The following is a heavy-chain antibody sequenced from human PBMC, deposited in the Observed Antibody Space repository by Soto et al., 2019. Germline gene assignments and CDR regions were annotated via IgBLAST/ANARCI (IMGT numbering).Heavy chain of an antibody. CDR3: ARDRGGGACFDY. Sequence: QVHLVQSGAEVKKPGSSVKVSCKTSGDTFSRYAITWVRQAPGQGLELMGTIIPIFGTTNYAQKFQGRVTFTADESTSTVYMELSGLRSEDTAVYYCARDRGGGACFDYWGQGTLVTVSS. V-gene: IGHV1-69*18. J-gene: IGHJ4*02. CDR2: IIPIFGTT. D-gene: IGHD2-21*02. CDR1: GDTFSRYA.